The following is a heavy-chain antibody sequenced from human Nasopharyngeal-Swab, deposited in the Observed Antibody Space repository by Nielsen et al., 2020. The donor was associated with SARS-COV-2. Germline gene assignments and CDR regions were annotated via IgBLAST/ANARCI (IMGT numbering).Heavy chain of an antibody. V-gene: IGHV5-51*01. CDR3: ARSGDCSNFPYYYGMDV. J-gene: IGHJ6*02. D-gene: IGHD4-11*01. Sequence: VRQMPGKGLEWMGIIYPGDSDTRYSPSFQGQVTISADKSISTAYLQWSSLKASDTAMYYCARSGDCSNFPYYYGMDVWGQGTTVTVSS. CDR2: IYPGDSDT.